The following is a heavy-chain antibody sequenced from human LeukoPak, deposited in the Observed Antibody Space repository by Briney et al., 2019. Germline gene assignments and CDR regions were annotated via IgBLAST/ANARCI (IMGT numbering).Heavy chain of an antibody. V-gene: IGHV1-8*03. Sequence: APVKVSCKASGYTFTSYDINWVRQATGQGLEWMGWMNPNSGNTGYAQKFQGRVTITTNTSISTAYMELSSLRSEDTAVYYCARNRMKTSFDPWGQGTLVTVSS. J-gene: IGHJ5*02. CDR2: MNPNSGNT. CDR3: ARNRMKTSFDP. CDR1: GYTFTSYD. D-gene: IGHD2-8*01.